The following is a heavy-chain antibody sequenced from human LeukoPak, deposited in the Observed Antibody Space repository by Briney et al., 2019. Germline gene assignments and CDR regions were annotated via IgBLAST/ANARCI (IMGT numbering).Heavy chain of an antibody. D-gene: IGHD1-26*01. V-gene: IGHV3-53*01. Sequence: GGSLRLSCAASGFTVSSNYMSWVRQAPGKGLEWVSVIYSGGSTYYADSVKGRFTISRDNSKNTLYLQMNSLRAEDTAVYYCAREDSGSYGGVVYWGQGTLVTVSS. CDR1: GFTVSSNY. CDR3: AREDSGSYGGVVY. CDR2: IYSGGST. J-gene: IGHJ4*02.